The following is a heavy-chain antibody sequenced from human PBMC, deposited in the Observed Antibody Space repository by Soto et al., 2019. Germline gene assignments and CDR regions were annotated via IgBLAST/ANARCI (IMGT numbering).Heavy chain of an antibody. V-gene: IGHV1-69*01. D-gene: IGHD3-22*01. CDR2: IIPMFGTA. J-gene: IGHJ4*02. Sequence: QVQLVQSGAEVKKPGSSVKVSCMASGGTINTFAISWVRQAPGQGLECMGGIIPMFGTAHYAQKIQGRVTITADESTRTVYMELSSLRSEDTAVYYCARFSPPRGYYAYWGQGTLVTVSS. CDR3: ARFSPPRGYYAY. CDR1: GGTINTFA.